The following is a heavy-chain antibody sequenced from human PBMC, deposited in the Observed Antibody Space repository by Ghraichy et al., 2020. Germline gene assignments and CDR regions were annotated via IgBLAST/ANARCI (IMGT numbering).Heavy chain of an antibody. V-gene: IGHV4-39*01. Sequence: SQTLSLTCTVSGGSISSSSYYWGWIRQPPGKGLEWIGSIYYSGSTYYNPSLKSRVTISVDTSKNQFSLKLSSVTAADTAVYYCARQNRWEDSSSWYSQSLRFDYWGQGSLVTVSS. CDR2: IYYSGST. CDR3: ARQNRWEDSSSWYSQSLRFDY. D-gene: IGHD6-13*01. J-gene: IGHJ4*02. CDR1: GGSISSSSYY.